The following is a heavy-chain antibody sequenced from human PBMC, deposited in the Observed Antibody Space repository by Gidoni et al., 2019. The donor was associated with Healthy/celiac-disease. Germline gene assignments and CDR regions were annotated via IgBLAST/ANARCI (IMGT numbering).Heavy chain of an antibody. CDR2: IYTSGST. V-gene: IGHV4-61*02. J-gene: IGHJ5*02. D-gene: IGHD2-8*01. CDR3: ARGVGVLMVYENNWFDP. CDR1: GGSISSGSYY. Sequence: QVQLQESGPGLVKPSQTLSLTCTVSGGSISSGSYYWSWIRQPAGKGLEWIGRIYTSGSTNYNPSLKSRVTISVDTSKNQFSLKLSSVTAADTAVYYCARGVGVLMVYENNWFDPWGQGTLVTVSS.